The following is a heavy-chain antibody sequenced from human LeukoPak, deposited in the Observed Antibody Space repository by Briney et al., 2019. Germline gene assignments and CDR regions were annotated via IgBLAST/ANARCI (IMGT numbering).Heavy chain of an antibody. CDR3: AKTMIRGVYSYYAMDV. CDR2: ISWDSGSI. Sequence: PGRSLRLSCVASGFTFDDYGMHWVRQAPGKGLEWDSGISWDSGSIVYAASVKGRFTISRDNAKNSLYLQMNSLRAEDTALYFCAKTMIRGVYSYYAMDVWGQGTTVTVSS. J-gene: IGHJ6*02. CDR1: GFTFDDYG. V-gene: IGHV3-9*01. D-gene: IGHD3-10*01.